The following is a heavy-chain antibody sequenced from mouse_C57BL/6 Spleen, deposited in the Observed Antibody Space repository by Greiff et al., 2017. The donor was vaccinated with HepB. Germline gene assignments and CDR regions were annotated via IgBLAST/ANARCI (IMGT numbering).Heavy chain of an antibody. V-gene: IGHV1-81*01. CDR1: GYTFTSYG. J-gene: IGHJ1*03. CDR2: IYPRSGNT. Sequence: QVQLKESGAELARPGASVKLSCKASGYTFTSYGISWVKQRTGQGLEWIGEIYPRSGNTYYNEKFKGKATLTADKSSSTAYMELRSLTSEDSAVYFCARDEVYYGSSHWYFDVWGTGTTVTVSS. CDR3: ARDEVYYGSSHWYFDV. D-gene: IGHD1-1*01.